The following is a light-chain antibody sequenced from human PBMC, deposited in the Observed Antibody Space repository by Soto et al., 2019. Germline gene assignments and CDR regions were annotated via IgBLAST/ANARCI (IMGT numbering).Light chain of an antibody. Sequence: DIVMTQSPLSLPVTPGEPASISCRSSQSLLHSNGYNYLDWYLQKPGQSPQLLIYLGSNRASGVGDRFSGRGSSTDFTQKISRVEAEDVGVYYCLQALQTPTFGQGTRLEIK. CDR2: LGS. CDR1: QSLLHSNGYNY. CDR3: LQALQTPT. V-gene: IGKV2-28*01. J-gene: IGKJ5*01.